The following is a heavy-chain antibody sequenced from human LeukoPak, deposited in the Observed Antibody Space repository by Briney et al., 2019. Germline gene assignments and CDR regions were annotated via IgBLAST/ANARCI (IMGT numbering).Heavy chain of an antibody. CDR3: ASIYYDSSGYYFFAFDY. CDR1: GFTFSSYG. J-gene: IGHJ4*02. D-gene: IGHD3-22*01. V-gene: IGHV3-30*02. Sequence: PGGSLRLSCAAPGFTFSSYGMHWVRQAPGKGLEWVAFIRYDGSNKYYADSVKGRFTISRDNSKNTLYLQMNSLRAEDTAVYYCASIYYDSSGYYFFAFDYWGQGTLVTVSS. CDR2: IRYDGSNK.